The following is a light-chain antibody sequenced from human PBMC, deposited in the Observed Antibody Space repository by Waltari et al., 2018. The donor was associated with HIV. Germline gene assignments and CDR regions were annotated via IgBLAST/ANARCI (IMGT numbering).Light chain of an antibody. CDR1: QSLLHSSDNAHH. CDR2: EAS. CDR3: QQYYLLPFT. V-gene: IGKV4-1*01. Sequence: DIVMTQSPESLAVSLGERAAINCKASQSLLHSSDNAHHLAWYQQTPGQPPKLLIYEASSRASGVPDRFSGSGSGTDFTLTIVSLQAEDVAVYSCQQYYLLPFTFGEGTKVHI. J-gene: IGKJ4*01.